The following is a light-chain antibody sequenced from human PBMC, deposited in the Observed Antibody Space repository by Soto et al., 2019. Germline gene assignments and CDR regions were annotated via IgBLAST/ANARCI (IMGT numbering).Light chain of an antibody. J-gene: IGKJ2*01. CDR2: KAS. Sequence: DIQMTQSPSTLSASVGDRVTITCRASQSISDWLAWYQQKPGKAPKLLIYKASSLQSGVQSRFSGSGSGTGFTLTTSSLQPDDFATYYCQQYDPYSSTFGQGTKLDIK. CDR3: QQYDPYSST. V-gene: IGKV1-5*03. CDR1: QSISDW.